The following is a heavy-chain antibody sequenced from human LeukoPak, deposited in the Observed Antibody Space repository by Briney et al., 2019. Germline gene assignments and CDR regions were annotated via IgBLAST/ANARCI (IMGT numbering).Heavy chain of an antibody. Sequence: ASVKVSCKASGYTFTGYYMHWVRQAPGQGLEWVGWINPNSGGTNYAQKFQGRVTMTRDTSISTAYMELSRLRSDDTAVYYCARDRVVVVVAATAFDIWGQGTMVTVSS. CDR2: INPNSGGT. CDR3: ARDRVVVVVAATAFDI. CDR1: GYTFTGYY. D-gene: IGHD2-15*01. J-gene: IGHJ3*02. V-gene: IGHV1-2*02.